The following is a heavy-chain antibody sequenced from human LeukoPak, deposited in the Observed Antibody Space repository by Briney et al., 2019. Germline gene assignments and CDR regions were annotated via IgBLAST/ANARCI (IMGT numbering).Heavy chain of an antibody. CDR1: GFTFSSYA. V-gene: IGHV3-30*04. CDR2: ISYDGSNK. CDR3: ARDLFPRKYCSGGGCYQNYYYYGMDV. J-gene: IGHJ6*02. D-gene: IGHD2-15*01. Sequence: GGSLRLSCAASGFTFSSYAMHWVRQAPGKGLEWVAVISYDGSNKYYAVSVKGRFTISRDNSKNTLYLQMNSLRAEDTAVYYCARDLFPRKYCSGGGCYQNYYYYGMDVWGQGTTVTVSS.